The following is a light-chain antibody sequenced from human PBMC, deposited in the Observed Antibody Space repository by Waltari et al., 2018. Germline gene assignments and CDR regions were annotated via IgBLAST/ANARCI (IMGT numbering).Light chain of an antibody. CDR2: DVS. Sequence: QSALTQPASVSGSPGQSITISCTGTSSDVGGYNYVFWYQQHPGKAPKLMIYDVSTRPSWVSNRFAGYKSGNTASRTISGLQAEDEADYYCCSYAGSSTYVFGTGTKVTVL. J-gene: IGLJ1*01. CDR3: CSYAGSSTYV. V-gene: IGLV2-23*02. CDR1: SSDVGGYNY.